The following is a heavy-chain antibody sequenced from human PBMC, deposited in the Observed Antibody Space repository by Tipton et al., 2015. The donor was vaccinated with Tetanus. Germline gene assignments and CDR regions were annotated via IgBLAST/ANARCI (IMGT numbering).Heavy chain of an antibody. J-gene: IGHJ4*02. V-gene: IGHV4-39*01. CDR3: ARRGGDFLTGYYDS. D-gene: IGHD3-9*01. CDR1: GDSISSNSYY. CDR2: MFYSGRT. Sequence: TLSLTCSVTGDSISSNSYYWGWIRQSPGKGLEWIGSMFYSGRTYYNPSLKSRVTISVDTSKNQFSLELNSVTAADTAVYYCARRGGDFLTGYYDSWGQGTLVTVSS.